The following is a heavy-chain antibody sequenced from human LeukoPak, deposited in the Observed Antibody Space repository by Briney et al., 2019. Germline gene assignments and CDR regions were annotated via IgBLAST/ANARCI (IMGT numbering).Heavy chain of an antibody. Sequence: PGGSLRLSCAASGLTVSSNYMSWVRQAPGKGLEWVSVIYSGGSTYYADSVKGRFTISRDNSKNTLYLQMNSLRAEDTAVYYCAREVTGYGDAFDIWGQGTMVTVSS. D-gene: IGHD6-13*01. CDR1: GLTVSSNY. J-gene: IGHJ3*02. V-gene: IGHV3-53*01. CDR2: IYSGGST. CDR3: AREVTGYGDAFDI.